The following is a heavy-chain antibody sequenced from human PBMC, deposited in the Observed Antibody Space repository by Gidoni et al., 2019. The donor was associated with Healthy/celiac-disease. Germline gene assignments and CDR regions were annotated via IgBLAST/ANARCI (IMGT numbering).Heavy chain of an antibody. J-gene: IGHJ6*03. D-gene: IGHD6-13*01. CDR3: ARAPGYSSSWYVYYYYYYMDV. Sequence: QVQLVQSGAEGKRPGSSVKVSCKASGGTVSSCAISRVRQAPGQGLEWMGGIIPIFGTANYAQKFQGRVTITADESTSTAYTELSSLRSADPAVYYCARAPGYSSSWYVYYYYYYMDVWGTGTTVTV. V-gene: IGHV1-69*01. CDR2: IIPIFGTA. CDR1: GGTVSSCA.